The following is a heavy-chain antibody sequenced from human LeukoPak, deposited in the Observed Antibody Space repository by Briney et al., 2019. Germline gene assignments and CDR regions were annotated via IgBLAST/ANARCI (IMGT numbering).Heavy chain of an antibody. V-gene: IGHV4-59*01. CDR3: ARAYYDSSGCYFLY. CDR1: GGSISSYY. CDR2: IYYSGST. D-gene: IGHD3-22*01. J-gene: IGHJ4*02. Sequence: SETLSLTCTVSGGSISSYYWSWIRQPPGKGLEWIGYIYYSGSTNYNPSLKSRVTISVDTSKNQFSLKLSSVTAADTAVYYCARAYYDSSGCYFLYWGQGTLVTVSS.